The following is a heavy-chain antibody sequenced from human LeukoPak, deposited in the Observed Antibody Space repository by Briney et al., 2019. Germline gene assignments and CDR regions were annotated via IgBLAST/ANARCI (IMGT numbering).Heavy chain of an antibody. Sequence: SETLSLTCSVSGGSISTYYWSWIRQPPGKALEWIGYIYYSGTTNYNPSLKSRVTMSVDTSKNQFSLKLSSVTAADTAVYYCARHYPRWLFDFWGQGTLVSVSS. D-gene: IGHD6-19*01. CDR1: GGSISTYY. V-gene: IGHV4-59*08. CDR2: IYYSGTT. CDR3: ARHYPRWLFDF. J-gene: IGHJ4*02.